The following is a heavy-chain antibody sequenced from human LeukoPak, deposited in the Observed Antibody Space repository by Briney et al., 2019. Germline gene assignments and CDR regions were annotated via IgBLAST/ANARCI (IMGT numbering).Heavy chain of an antibody. Sequence: SETLSLTCAVYGGAFSGYNWSWIRQPPAKGLECIGEINHSGSTNYNPSLKSRVTISVDTSNNQFSLKLSSVTAADTAVYYCARVGPANDAFDIWGQGTMVIVSS. CDR3: ARVGPANDAFDI. V-gene: IGHV4-34*01. J-gene: IGHJ3*02. CDR1: GGAFSGYN. D-gene: IGHD2-15*01. CDR2: INHSGST.